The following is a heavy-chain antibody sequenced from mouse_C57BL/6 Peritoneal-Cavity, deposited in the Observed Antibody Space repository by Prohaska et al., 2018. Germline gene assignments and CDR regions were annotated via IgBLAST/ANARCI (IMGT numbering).Heavy chain of an antibody. D-gene: IGHD1-1*01. V-gene: IGHV1-69*01. J-gene: IGHJ2*01. CDR1: GYTFTSYW. Sequence: QVQLQQPVAELVMPGASVKLSCKASGYTFTSYWMHWVKQRPGQGLEWIGEIDPSDSYTNYNQKFKGNATVTVDKSSSTAYMQLSSLTSDDSAVYYCARLDGHVDYWGQGTTLTVSS. CDR3: ARLDGHVDY. CDR2: IDPSDSYT.